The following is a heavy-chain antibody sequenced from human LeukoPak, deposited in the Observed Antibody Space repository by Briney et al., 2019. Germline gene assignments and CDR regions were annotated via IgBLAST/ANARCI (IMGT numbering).Heavy chain of an antibody. Sequence: PGGSLRLSCAASGSAFSRSWIHWVRQAPGKGLVWVSHINNDATRTTCADSVRGRFTISRDNAKNTVSLQMNSLRAGDTAVYYCASDGAYAMAVWGQGTTVTVSS. CDR2: INNDATRT. V-gene: IGHV3-74*01. CDR3: ASDGAYAMAV. D-gene: IGHD1-26*01. CDR1: GSAFSRSW. J-gene: IGHJ6*02.